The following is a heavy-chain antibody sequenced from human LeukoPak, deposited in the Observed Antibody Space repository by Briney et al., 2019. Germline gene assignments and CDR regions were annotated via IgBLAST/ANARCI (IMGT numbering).Heavy chain of an antibody. CDR2: ISGSGGST. CDR1: GFTFSSYA. D-gene: IGHD4-23*01. J-gene: IGHJ4*02. Sequence: PGGSLRLSCAASGFTFSSYAMSWVRQAPGKGLEWVSAISGSGGSTYYADSVKGRFTISRDNSKNTLYLQTNSLRAEDTAVYYCAKVPYGGNLYYFDYWGQGTLVTVSS. CDR3: AKVPYGGNLYYFDY. V-gene: IGHV3-23*01.